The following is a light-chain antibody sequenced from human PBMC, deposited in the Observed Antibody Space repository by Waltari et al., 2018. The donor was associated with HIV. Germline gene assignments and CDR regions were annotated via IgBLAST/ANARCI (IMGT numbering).Light chain of an antibody. CDR3: QQYNNWPRT. CDR1: QHVITN. J-gene: IGKJ1*01. V-gene: IGKV3-15*01. CDR2: AAS. Sequence: EIVMTQSPATLSVPPAERVTLSRRPSQHVITNLAWYQQKFGQAPRPLIYAASTRATGIPARFGGGGSGTEFTLTISSLQSEDFAIYYCQQYNNWPRTFGQGTKVEVK.